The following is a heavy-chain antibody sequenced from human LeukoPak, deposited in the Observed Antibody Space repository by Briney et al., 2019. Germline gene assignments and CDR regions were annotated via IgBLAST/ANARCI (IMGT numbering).Heavy chain of an antibody. CDR1: GFTFSSYW. CDR3: ARDGQRNYFFDY. CDR2: ISSSSTYT. J-gene: IGHJ4*02. Sequence: GGSLRLSCAASGFTFSSYWMSWVRQAPGKGLKWVSYISSSSTYTNYADSVKSRFTISRDNAKNSLYLQMNSLRAEDTAVYYCARDGQRNYFFDYWGQGTLVTVSS. V-gene: IGHV3-21*05. D-gene: IGHD6-25*01.